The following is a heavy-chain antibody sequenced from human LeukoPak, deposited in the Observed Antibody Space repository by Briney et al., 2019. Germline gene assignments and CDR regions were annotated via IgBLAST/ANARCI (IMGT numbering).Heavy chain of an antibody. CDR3: AREDHSNYNY. D-gene: IGHD4-11*01. J-gene: IGHJ4*02. CDR2: IKQDGGEK. CDR1: RFPFSRYW. Sequence: GGSLRLSCAASRFPFSRYWMSWVRQAPGKGLEWVANIKQDGGEKFYVDSVKGRFTISRDNAKNSLYLQMNSLRAEDTAVYYCAREDHSNYNYWGQGTLVTVSS. V-gene: IGHV3-7*01.